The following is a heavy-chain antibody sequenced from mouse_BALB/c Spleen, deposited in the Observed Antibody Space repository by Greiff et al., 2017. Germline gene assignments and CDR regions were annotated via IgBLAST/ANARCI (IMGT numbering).Heavy chain of an antibody. Sequence: EVQLQESGAELVKPGASVKLSCTASGFNIKDTYMHWVKQRPEQGLEWIGRIDPANGNTKYDLKFQGKATITADTSSNTAYLQLSSLTSEDTAVYYCARSSGGNYDYWGQGTTLTVSS. CDR3: ARSSGGNYDY. J-gene: IGHJ2*01. CDR1: GFNIKDTY. V-gene: IGHV14-3*02. CDR2: IDPANGNT. D-gene: IGHD2-1*01.